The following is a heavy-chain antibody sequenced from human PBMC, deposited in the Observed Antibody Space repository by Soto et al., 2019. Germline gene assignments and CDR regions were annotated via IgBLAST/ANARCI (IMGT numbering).Heavy chain of an antibody. J-gene: IGHJ4*02. CDR2: VYYNGNT. CDR1: GGSTSSSSYQ. D-gene: IGHD6-13*01. Sequence: SETLSLTCTVSGGSTSSSSYQWVWIRQPPGKGLEWIGNVYYNGNTYYNPSLSSRLTISVDTSNNQFSLKLSSVTAADTAVYYCARQLIYWGQGTPVT. V-gene: IGHV4-39*01. CDR3: ARQLIY.